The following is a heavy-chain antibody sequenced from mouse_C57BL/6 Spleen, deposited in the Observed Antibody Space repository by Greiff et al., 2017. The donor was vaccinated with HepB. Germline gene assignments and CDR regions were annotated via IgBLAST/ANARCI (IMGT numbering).Heavy chain of an antibody. V-gene: IGHV1-19*01. D-gene: IGHD1-1*01. CDR3: ARGITSFAY. CDR1: GYTFTDYY. CDR2: INPYNGGT. Sequence: EVKLQESGPVLVKPGASVKMSCKASGYTFTDYYMNWVKQSHGKSLEWIGVINPYNGGTSYNQKFKGKATLTVDKSSSTAYMELNSLTSEDSAVYYCARGITSFAYWGQGTLVTVSA. J-gene: IGHJ3*01.